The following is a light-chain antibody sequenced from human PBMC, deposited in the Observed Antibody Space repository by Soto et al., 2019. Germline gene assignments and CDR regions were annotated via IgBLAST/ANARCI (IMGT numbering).Light chain of an antibody. CDR3: SSYTTTSTYV. J-gene: IGLJ1*01. CDR2: EVT. CDR1: SSDVGGYDY. Sequence: QSVLTQPASVSGSPGQSITISCTGTSSDVGGYDYVSWYQQHPGKAPKFMIYEVTNRPSGGSHRCSGSKSGNTSSLTISGLQAEDEADYYCSSYTTTSTYVFGTGTKVTVL. V-gene: IGLV2-14*01.